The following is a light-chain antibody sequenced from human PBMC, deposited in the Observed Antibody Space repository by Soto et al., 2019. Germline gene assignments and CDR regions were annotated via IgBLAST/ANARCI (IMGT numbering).Light chain of an antibody. J-gene: IGLJ1*01. Sequence: QSVLTQPASVSGSPGQSVTISCTGTSSDVGGYDYVSWYQQHPGTAPKLMLYEVNNRPSGVSNRFSGSKSGNTASLIISGLQTGDEADYYCSAYTTTSTLIFGTGTKVTVL. CDR1: SSDVGGYDY. CDR2: EVN. V-gene: IGLV2-14*01. CDR3: SAYTTTSTLI.